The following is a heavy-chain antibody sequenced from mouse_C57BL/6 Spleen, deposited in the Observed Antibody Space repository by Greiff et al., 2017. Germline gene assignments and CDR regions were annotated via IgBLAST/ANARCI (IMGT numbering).Heavy chain of an antibody. CDR2: IHPNSGST. V-gene: IGHV1-64*01. CDR1: GYTFTSYW. J-gene: IGHJ1*03. Sequence: VQLQQSGAELVKPGASVKLSCKASGYTFTSYWMHWVKQRPGQGLEWIGMIHPNSGSTNYNEKFKSKATLTVDKSSSTAYMQLSSLTSEDSAVYYCARRGYGSSSYWYFDVWGTGTTVTVSS. CDR3: ARRGYGSSSYWYFDV. D-gene: IGHD1-1*01.